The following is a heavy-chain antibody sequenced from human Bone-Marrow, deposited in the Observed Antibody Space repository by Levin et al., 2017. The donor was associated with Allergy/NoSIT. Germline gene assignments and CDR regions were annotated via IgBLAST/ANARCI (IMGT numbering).Heavy chain of an antibody. V-gene: IGHV3-21*01. D-gene: IGHD6-13*01. J-gene: IGHJ6*02. Sequence: ASVKVSCATSGFPFSTYGMAWVRQAPGEGLEWLASISTRSTYIHYADSVKGRFTISRDNANNSLSLQMNRLRREDTAVYYCARAAGAAGRGGMDVWGQGTTVTVSS. CDR1: GFPFSTYG. CDR3: ARAAGAAGRGGMDV. CDR2: ISTRSTYI.